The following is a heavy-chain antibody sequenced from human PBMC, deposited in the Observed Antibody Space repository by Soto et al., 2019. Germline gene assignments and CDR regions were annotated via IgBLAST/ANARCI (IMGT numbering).Heavy chain of an antibody. V-gene: IGHV2-5*01. D-gene: IGHD6-19*01. Sequence: SGPTLVNPTPTLTLTCTFSGFSLSTSGVVVGWIRQPPGKALEWLALIYWNDDTRYSPSLKSRLTITKDTSKNQVVLTMTNMDPVDTATYYCAHRQTSSSGSYGSYFDYWGQGTLVTVSS. CDR3: AHRQTSSSGSYGSYFDY. CDR1: GFSLSTSGVV. CDR2: IYWNDDT. J-gene: IGHJ4*02.